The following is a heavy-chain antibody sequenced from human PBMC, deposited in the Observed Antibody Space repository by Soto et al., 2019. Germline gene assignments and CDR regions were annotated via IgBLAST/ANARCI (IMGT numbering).Heavy chain of an antibody. Sequence: ASVKVSCKASGYTFTSYYMHWVRQAPGQGLEWMGIINPSGGSTSYAQKFQGRVTMTRDTSTDTAYMELSSLRSEDTAVYYCATDRGSAVAGAFDIWGQGTMDTVSS. CDR1: GYTFTSYY. CDR3: ATDRGSAVAGAFDI. CDR2: INPSGGST. D-gene: IGHD6-19*01. J-gene: IGHJ3*02. V-gene: IGHV1-46*01.